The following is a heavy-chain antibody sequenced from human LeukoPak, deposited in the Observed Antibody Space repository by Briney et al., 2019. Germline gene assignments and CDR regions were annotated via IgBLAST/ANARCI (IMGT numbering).Heavy chain of an antibody. V-gene: IGHV1-2*02. D-gene: IGHD3-9*01. CDR1: GYTFTGYY. CDR2: INPNSGGT. CDR3: TRGALLRYFDWLSRSRFDP. Sequence: ASVKVSCKASGYTFTGYYMHWVRQAPGQGLEWMGWINPNSGGTNYAQKFQGRVTMTRDTSISTAYMELSRLRSDDTAVYYCTRGALLRYFDWLSRSRFDPWGQGTLVTVSS. J-gene: IGHJ5*02.